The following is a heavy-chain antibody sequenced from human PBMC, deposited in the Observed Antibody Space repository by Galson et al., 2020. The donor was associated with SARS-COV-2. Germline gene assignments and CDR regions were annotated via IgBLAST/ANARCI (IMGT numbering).Heavy chain of an antibody. CDR1: GYTFTGYY. CDR2: INPNSGGT. V-gene: IGHV1-2*02. D-gene: IGHD3-10*01. Sequence: ASVKVSCKASGYTFTGYYMHWVRQAPGQGLEWMGWINPNSGGTNYAQKFQGRVTRTRDTSISTAYLELSRLRSDDTAEDYCAILWFGGLVAFGDYWGQGTLVTVSS. CDR3: AILWFGGLVAFGDY. J-gene: IGHJ4*02.